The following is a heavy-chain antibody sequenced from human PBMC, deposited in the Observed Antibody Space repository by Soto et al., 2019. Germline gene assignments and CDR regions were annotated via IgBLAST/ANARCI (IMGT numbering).Heavy chain of an antibody. CDR2: IKQDGSEK. J-gene: IGHJ3*02. CDR1: GFTFSSYW. D-gene: IGHD3-10*01. Sequence: EVQLVESGGGLVQPGGSLRLSCAASGFTFSSYWMSWVRQAPGKGLEWVANIKQDGSEKYYVDSVKGRFTISRDNAKNSLYLQMNSLRAEDTAVYYCARVPSYPFTMVRTDAFDIWGQGTMVTVSS. CDR3: ARVPSYPFTMVRTDAFDI. V-gene: IGHV3-7*01.